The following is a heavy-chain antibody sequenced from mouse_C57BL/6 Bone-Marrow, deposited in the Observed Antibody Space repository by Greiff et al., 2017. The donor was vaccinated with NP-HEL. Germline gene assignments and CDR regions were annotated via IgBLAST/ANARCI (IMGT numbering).Heavy chain of an antibody. Sequence: EVQLLESGGGLVQPGGSLKLSCAASGFTFSDYYMYWVRQTPEKRLEWVAYISNGGGSTYYQDTVKGRFTLSRDNATNTLYLQMSRLKSEDTAMYYCARHVGYYFDYWGQGTTLTVSS. CDR3: ARHVGYYFDY. CDR2: ISNGGGST. J-gene: IGHJ2*01. CDR1: GFTFSDYY. V-gene: IGHV5-12*01.